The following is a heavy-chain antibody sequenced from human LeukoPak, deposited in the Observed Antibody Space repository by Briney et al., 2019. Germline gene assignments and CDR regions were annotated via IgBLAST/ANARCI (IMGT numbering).Heavy chain of an antibody. Sequence: SVKVSCKASGGTFSSYAISWVRQAPGQGLEWMGRIIPILGIANYAQKFQGRVTITADKSTSTAYMELSSLRSEDTAVYYCARDYAPPDTAMVGEYYYYGMDVRGQGTTVTVSS. CDR1: GGTFSSYA. D-gene: IGHD5-18*01. CDR3: ARDYAPPDTAMVGEYYYYGMDV. CDR2: IIPILGIA. J-gene: IGHJ6*02. V-gene: IGHV1-69*04.